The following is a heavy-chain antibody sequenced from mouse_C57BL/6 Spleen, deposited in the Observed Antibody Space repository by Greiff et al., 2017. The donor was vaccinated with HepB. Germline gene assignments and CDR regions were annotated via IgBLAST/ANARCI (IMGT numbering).Heavy chain of an antibody. J-gene: IGHJ1*03. D-gene: IGHD1-1*01. CDR3: TTGYYGRRGYCDV. CDR2: IDPENGDT. Sequence: VQLKQSGAELVRPGASVKLSCTASGFNIKDDYMHWVKQRPEQGLEWIGWIDPENGDTEYASKFQGKATITADTSSNTAYLQLSSLTSEDTAVYYCTTGYYGRRGYCDVWAQGPRSPSPQ. CDR1: GFNIKDDY. V-gene: IGHV14-4*01.